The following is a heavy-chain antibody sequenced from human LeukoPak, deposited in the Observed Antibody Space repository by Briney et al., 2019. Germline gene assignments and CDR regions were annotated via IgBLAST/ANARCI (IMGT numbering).Heavy chain of an antibody. CDR3: ARVLVWIVRGGDYYYGMDV. D-gene: IGHD3-10*01. Sequence: PSETLSLTCAVSGGSISSSNWWSWVRQPPGKGLEWIGEIYHSGSTNYNPSLKSRVTVSVDKSKNQFSLKLSSVTAADTAVYYCARVLVWIVRGGDYYYGMDVWGQGTTVTVSS. CDR1: GGSISSSNW. V-gene: IGHV4-4*02. J-gene: IGHJ6*02. CDR2: IYHSGST.